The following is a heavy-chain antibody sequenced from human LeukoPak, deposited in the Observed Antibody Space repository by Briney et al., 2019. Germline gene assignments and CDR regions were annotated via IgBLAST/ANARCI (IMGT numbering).Heavy chain of an antibody. V-gene: IGHV3-NL1*01. CDR2: IYSGGST. CDR3: ARVRYSSPVAFDI. D-gene: IGHD6-13*01. CDR1: GFSFNLYG. J-gene: IGHJ3*02. Sequence: GGSLRLSCAASGFSFNLYGMHWVRQAPGKGLEWVSVIYSGGSTYYADSVKGRFTISRDNSKNTLYLQMNSLRAEDTAVYYCARVRYSSPVAFDIWGQGTMVTVSS.